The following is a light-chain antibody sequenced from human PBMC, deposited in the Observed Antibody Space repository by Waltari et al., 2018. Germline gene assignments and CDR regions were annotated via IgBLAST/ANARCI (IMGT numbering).Light chain of an antibody. CDR3: CSYAGSVPYV. CDR2: EVS. V-gene: IGLV2-23*02. CDR1: NSTIGTYRL. J-gene: IGLJ1*01. Sequence: QSALTQPASVSGSPGQSITISCTGSNSTIGTYRLVSWFQHRPGKAPNLIIYEVSQRPSGVSVRFSGSKSGNTASLTISGLQAEDEADYYCCSYAGSVPYVFGTGTTVTVL.